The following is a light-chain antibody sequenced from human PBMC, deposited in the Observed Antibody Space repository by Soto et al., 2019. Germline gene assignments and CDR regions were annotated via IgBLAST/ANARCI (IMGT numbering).Light chain of an antibody. J-gene: IGKJ4*01. Sequence: DLVMTQSPLSLPVTPGEPASISCRSSQSLLHSSGRYYLDWYLQKPGQSPQLLIYLGSHRASGVPDRFSGSGSGTDFTLTISRVEAEDVGIYYCIQALQTPFTFGGGTRAEIK. CDR3: IQALQTPFT. CDR2: LGS. V-gene: IGKV2-28*01. CDR1: QSLLHSSGRYY.